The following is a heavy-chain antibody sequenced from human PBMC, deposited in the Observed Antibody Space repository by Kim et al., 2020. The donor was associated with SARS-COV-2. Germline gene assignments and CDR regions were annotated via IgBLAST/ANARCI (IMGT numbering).Heavy chain of an antibody. CDR3: ARNYYGSGSYYYYGMDV. D-gene: IGHD3-10*01. V-gene: IGHV4-30-2*04. Sequence: LKGRVTISVATSKNQFSLKLSSVTAADTAVYYCARNYYGSGSYYYYGMDVWGQGTTVTVSS. J-gene: IGHJ6*02.